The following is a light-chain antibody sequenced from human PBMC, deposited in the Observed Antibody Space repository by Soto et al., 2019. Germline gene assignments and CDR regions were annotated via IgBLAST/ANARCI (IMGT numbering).Light chain of an antibody. CDR2: GAS. V-gene: IGKV3-15*01. CDR3: QQYNNWPPSIT. J-gene: IGKJ5*01. CDR1: QSVSSN. Sequence: EIVMTQSPATLSVSPGERATLSCRASQSVSSNLAWYQQKPGQAPRLLIYGASTRATGIPARFSGSGSGKEFTLTISSLQSADFAVYYCQQYNNWPPSITFGQGTRLEIK.